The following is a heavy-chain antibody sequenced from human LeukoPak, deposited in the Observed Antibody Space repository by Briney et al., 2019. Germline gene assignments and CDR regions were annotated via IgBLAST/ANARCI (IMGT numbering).Heavy chain of an antibody. J-gene: IGHJ4*02. V-gene: IGHV1-2*02. Sequence: ASVKVSCKASGYTFTGFHMHWVRQAPGQGLEWMGWINPNTGGANYAQKFQGRVTMTRDTSISTAYMELSRLRSDDTAVYYCARGKVDGDDFDYWGQGTLVTVSS. D-gene: IGHD4-17*01. CDR1: GYTFTGFH. CDR3: ARGKVDGDDFDY. CDR2: INPNTGGA.